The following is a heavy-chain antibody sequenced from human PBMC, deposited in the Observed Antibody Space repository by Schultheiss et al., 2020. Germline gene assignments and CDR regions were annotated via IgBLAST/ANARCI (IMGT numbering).Heavy chain of an antibody. CDR2: ISHSGTT. J-gene: IGHJ4*02. D-gene: IGHD4-17*01. Sequence: SATLSLTCAVYGGSFSGYYWSWIRQPPGKGLEWIGEISHSGTTNYNPSLKSRVTISVDTSKNQFSLKLSSVTAADTAVYYCARTLATMTALLYLDYWGQGTLVTVSS. CDR3: ARTLATMTALLYLDY. V-gene: IGHV4-34*01. CDR1: GGSFSGYY.